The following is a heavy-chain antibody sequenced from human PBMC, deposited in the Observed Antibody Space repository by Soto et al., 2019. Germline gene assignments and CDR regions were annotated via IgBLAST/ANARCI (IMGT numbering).Heavy chain of an antibody. CDR3: ARVRPYYDN. CDR1: GFTFSNYA. V-gene: IGHV3-23*01. Sequence: QPGGSLRLSCAASGFTFSNYAMNWVRQAPGKGLEWVSAITGRGDSTYYADSVKGRFTISRDNSKNTLYLQMNSLRAEDTAVYFCARVRPYYDNWGQGTLVTVSS. J-gene: IGHJ4*02. CDR2: ITGRGDST.